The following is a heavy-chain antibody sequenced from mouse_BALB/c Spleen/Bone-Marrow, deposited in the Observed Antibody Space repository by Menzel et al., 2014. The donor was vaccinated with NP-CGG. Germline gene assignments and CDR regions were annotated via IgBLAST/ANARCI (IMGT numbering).Heavy chain of an antibody. J-gene: IGHJ2*01. CDR3: ARSRLRGYYFDY. Sequence: EVKLVESGGGLVQPGGSRRLSCAASGFTFSSFGMHWVRQAPEKGLEWVAYISSGSRTLYYADTLKGRFTISRDNPKNTLFLQMTSLRSEDTAVYYCARSRLRGYYFDYWGQGTTLTVSS. V-gene: IGHV5-17*02. CDR2: ISSGSRTL. D-gene: IGHD3-2*02. CDR1: GFTFSSFG.